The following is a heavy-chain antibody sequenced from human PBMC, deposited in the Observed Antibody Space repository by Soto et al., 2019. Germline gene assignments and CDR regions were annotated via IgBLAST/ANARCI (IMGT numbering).Heavy chain of an antibody. CDR1: GGSSSSSNW. Sequence: QVQLQESGPGLVKPSGTLSLTCAVSGGSSSSSNWWSWVRQPPGKGLEWIGEIYHSGSTNYNPSLKSRVTISVDKSKNQFSLKLSSVTAADTAVYYCARVQTHNWNDRAGPFGYWGQGTLVTVSS. J-gene: IGHJ4*02. CDR2: IYHSGST. V-gene: IGHV4-4*02. CDR3: ARVQTHNWNDRAGPFGY. D-gene: IGHD1-20*01.